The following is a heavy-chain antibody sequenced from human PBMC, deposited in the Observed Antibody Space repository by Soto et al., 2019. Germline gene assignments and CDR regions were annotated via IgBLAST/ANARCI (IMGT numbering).Heavy chain of an antibody. Sequence: GSLRLSCAASGFTVSSNYMSWVRQAPGKGLEWVSVIYSGGSTYYADSVKGRFTISRDNSKNTLYLQMNSLRAEDTAVYYCARVNRLRFLEWLSGPYYMDVWGKGTTVTVSS. D-gene: IGHD3-3*01. CDR3: ARVNRLRFLEWLSGPYYMDV. CDR2: IYSGGST. V-gene: IGHV3-66*01. CDR1: GFTVSSNY. J-gene: IGHJ6*03.